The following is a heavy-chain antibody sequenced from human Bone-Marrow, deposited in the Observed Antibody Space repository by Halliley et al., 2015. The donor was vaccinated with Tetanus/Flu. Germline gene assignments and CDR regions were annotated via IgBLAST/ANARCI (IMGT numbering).Heavy chain of an antibody. V-gene: IGHV3-53*01. J-gene: IGHJ4*02. CDR3: ARLLEAPSGEFRSFDY. D-gene: IGHD3-16*01. CDR2: LYTGGTT. CDR1: GFSVTTNY. Sequence: SLRLSCATSGFSVTTNYMSWVRRAPGKGLEWVSLLYTGGTTHYADSVKGRFAVSTDNSRNTLFLQMSSLRAEDTAMYYCARLLEAPSGEFRSFDYWGQGTLVTVS.